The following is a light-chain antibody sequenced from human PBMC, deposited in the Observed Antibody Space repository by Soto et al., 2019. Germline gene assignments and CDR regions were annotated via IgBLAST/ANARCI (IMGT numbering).Light chain of an antibody. CDR2: DVS. Sequence: QSALTQPASVSGSPGQSITISCTGTSSDVGGYKYVSWYQQHPGKAPKLMIYDVSNRPSGVSNRFSGSKSGNTASLTISGLQANDEADYYCSSDTSTSSVVFGGGTKLTVL. CDR3: SSDTSTSSVV. V-gene: IGLV2-14*03. CDR1: SSDVGGYKY. J-gene: IGLJ2*01.